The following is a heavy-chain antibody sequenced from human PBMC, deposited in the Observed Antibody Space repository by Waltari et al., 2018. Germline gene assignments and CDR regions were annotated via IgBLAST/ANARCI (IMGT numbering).Heavy chain of an antibody. D-gene: IGHD2-2*01. CDR1: GFTFSSYS. CDR3: ATLGVPADYYYYMDV. Sequence: EVQLVESGGGLVKPGGSLRLSCAASGFTFSSYSMNWVRQAPGKGLEWVSSISSSSSYIYYADSVKGRFTISRDNAKNSLYLQMNSLRAEDTAVYYCATLGVPADYYYYMDVWGKGTTVTISS. CDR2: ISSSSSYI. J-gene: IGHJ6*03. V-gene: IGHV3-21*01.